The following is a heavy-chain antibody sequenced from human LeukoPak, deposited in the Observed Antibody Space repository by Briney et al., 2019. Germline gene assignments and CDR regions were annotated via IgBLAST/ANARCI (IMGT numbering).Heavy chain of an antibody. Sequence: PSETLSLTCTVSGTSITRTYWSWIRQLPGRGLESVGYVYDTGDTNYNPSLKSRVTMSLDTSKNQFSLTLSSVTAADTAVYYCARRGTSGNYQMLHFDSWGQGILVTVSS. D-gene: IGHD1-7*01. CDR1: GTSITRTY. CDR3: ARRGTSGNYQMLHFDS. V-gene: IGHV4-59*08. J-gene: IGHJ4*02. CDR2: VYDTGDT.